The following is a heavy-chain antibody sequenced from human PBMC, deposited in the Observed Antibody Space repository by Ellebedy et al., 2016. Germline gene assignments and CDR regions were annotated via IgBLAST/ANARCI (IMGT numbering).Heavy chain of an antibody. Sequence: GESLKISCAASGFTFSNAWMNWVRQAPGKGLEWVATIKQDGSEKYYVDSVKGRFTISRDNAKNSLYLQMNSLRAEDTTVYYCARKYLHESSHYRHFDSWGQGTLVTVSS. D-gene: IGHD3-22*01. CDR1: GFTFSNAW. J-gene: IGHJ4*02. CDR3: ARKYLHESSHYRHFDS. CDR2: IKQDGSEK. V-gene: IGHV3-7*01.